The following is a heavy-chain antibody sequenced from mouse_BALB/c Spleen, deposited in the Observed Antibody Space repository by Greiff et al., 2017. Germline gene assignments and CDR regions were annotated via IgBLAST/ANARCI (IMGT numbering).Heavy chain of an antibody. D-gene: IGHD2-3*01. CDR3: NAWGDGSIYYAMDY. J-gene: IGHJ4*01. V-gene: IGHV14-4*02. Sequence: EVKVEESGAELVRSGASVKLSCTASGFNIKDYYMHWVKQRPEQGLEWIGWIDPENGDTEYAPKFQGKATMTADTSSNTAYLQLSSLTSEDTAVYYCNAWGDGSIYYAMDYWGQGTSVTVSS. CDR1: GFNIKDYY. CDR2: IDPENGDT.